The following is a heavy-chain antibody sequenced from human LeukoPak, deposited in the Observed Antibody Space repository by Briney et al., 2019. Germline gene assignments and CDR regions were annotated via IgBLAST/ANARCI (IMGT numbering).Heavy chain of an antibody. CDR3: ARGGYYYDSSGYSDY. CDR1: GGTFSSYA. V-gene: IGHV1-69*04. Sequence: ASVKVSCKASGGTFSSYAISWVRQAPGQGLEWMGRIIPILGIANYAQKFQGRVTITADKSTSTAYMELSSLRSEDTAVYYCARGGYYYDSSGYSDYWGQGTLVTVSS. J-gene: IGHJ4*02. D-gene: IGHD3-22*01. CDR2: IIPILGIA.